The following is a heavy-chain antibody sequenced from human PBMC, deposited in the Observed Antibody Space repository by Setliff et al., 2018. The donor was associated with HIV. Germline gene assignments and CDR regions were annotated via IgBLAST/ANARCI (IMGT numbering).Heavy chain of an antibody. CDR3: ARGLLESDYDYINIYNYFYMDV. D-gene: IGHD5-12*01. CDR2: VYNSGTT. J-gene: IGHJ6*03. CDR1: GASSSSHY. V-gene: IGHV4-59*11. Sequence: SETLSLTCTVSGASSSSHYWSWIRQPPGKAPEWIGYVYNSGTTKYNPSLKSRVTISVDTSKNQFSLRLNSVTAADTAVYYCARGLLESDYDYINIYNYFYMDVWGKGTTVTVSS.